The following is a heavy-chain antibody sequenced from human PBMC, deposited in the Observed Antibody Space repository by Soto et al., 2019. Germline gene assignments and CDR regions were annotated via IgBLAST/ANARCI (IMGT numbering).Heavy chain of an antibody. J-gene: IGHJ3*02. CDR3: AKSFYSGYDFVAWGSDAFDI. D-gene: IGHD5-12*01. CDR1: GFTFSSYA. CDR2: ISGSGGST. V-gene: IGHV3-23*01. Sequence: GGSLRLSCAASGFTFSSYAMSWVRQAPGKGLEWVSAISGSGGSTYYADSVKGRFTISRDNSKNTLYLQMNSLRAEDTAVYYCAKSFYSGYDFVAWGSDAFDIWGQGTMVTVSS.